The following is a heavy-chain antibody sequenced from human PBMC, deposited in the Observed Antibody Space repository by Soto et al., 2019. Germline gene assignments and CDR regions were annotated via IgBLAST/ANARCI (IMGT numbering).Heavy chain of an antibody. V-gene: IGHV4-34*01. J-gene: IGHJ5*01. CDR1: GGSFSGHS. Sequence: SETLSLTCAVYGGSFSGHSWTWIRQSPGKGLEWIGDINHSGRVNYSPSLKSRVTIPLDTSKNQFSLTLSAVTAADTAMYYCSTRAYDTNGYYRFDPWGQGTLVTVSS. CDR2: INHSGRV. D-gene: IGHD3-22*01. CDR3: STRAYDTNGYYRFDP.